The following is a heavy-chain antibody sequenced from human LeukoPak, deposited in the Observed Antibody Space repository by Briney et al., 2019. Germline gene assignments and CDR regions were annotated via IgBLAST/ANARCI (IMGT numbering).Heavy chain of an antibody. D-gene: IGHD2-2*01. V-gene: IGHV5-51*01. Sequence: HGESLKISCKGSGYSFTSYWIGWVRQMPGKGLEWMGIIYPGDSDTRYSPSFQGQVTISADKSISTAYLQWSSLKASDTAMYYCARHTARYCSSTSCKSYYYYYGMDVWGQGTTVTVSS. CDR1: GYSFTSYW. CDR3: ARHTARYCSSTSCKSYYYYYGMDV. J-gene: IGHJ6*02. CDR2: IYPGDSDT.